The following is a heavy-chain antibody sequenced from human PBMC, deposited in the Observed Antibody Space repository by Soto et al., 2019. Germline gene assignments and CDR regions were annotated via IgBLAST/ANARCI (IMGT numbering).Heavy chain of an antibody. CDR2: TYYRSKWYN. Sequence: QVQLQQSGPGLVKPSQTLSLTCAISGDSVSSNSAAWNWIRQSPSRGLEWLGRTYYRSKWYNDYAVSVKSRITINPDTSKNQFSLQLNSVTPEDTAVYYCASQGFLAAADPDAFDIWGQGTMVTVSS. V-gene: IGHV6-1*01. CDR1: GDSVSSNSAA. J-gene: IGHJ3*02. D-gene: IGHD6-13*01. CDR3: ASQGFLAAADPDAFDI.